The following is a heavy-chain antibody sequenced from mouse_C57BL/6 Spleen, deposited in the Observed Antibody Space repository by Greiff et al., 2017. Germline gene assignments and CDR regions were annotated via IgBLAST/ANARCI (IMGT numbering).Heavy chain of an antibody. CDR3: AREGYGSSPWYFDV. V-gene: IGHV1-61*01. CDR2: IYPSDSET. J-gene: IGHJ1*03. CDR1: GYTFTSYW. D-gene: IGHD1-1*01. Sequence: VQLQQPGAELVRPGSSVKLSCKASGYTFTSYWMDWVKQRPGQGLEWIGNIYPSDSETHYNQKFKDKATLTVDKSSSTAYMQLSSLTSEDSAVYYCAREGYGSSPWYFDVWGTGTTVTVSS.